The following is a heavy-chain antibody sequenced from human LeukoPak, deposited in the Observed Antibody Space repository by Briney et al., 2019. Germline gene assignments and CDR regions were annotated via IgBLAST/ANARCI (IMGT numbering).Heavy chain of an antibody. CDR1: GFTFSYYG. D-gene: IGHD1-26*01. Sequence: PGRSLSLSCAASGFTFSYYGMHWVRQAPGKGLEWVAVTWYDGDSKYYADSVKGRFTISRDNSENTLYLQMNSLRAEDTAVYYCARGASQWVNWYFDLWGRGTPVTVSS. V-gene: IGHV3-33*01. CDR2: TWYDGDSK. CDR3: ARGASQWVNWYFDL. J-gene: IGHJ2*01.